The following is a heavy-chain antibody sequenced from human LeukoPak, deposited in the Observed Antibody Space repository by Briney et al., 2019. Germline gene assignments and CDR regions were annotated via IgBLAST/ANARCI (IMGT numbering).Heavy chain of an antibody. Sequence: GGSLRLSCAASGFTFSSYGITWVRQAPGKGLEWVSTISATGGSTYYADSVKGRFTISRDNSKNTLYLQMNSLRAEDTAVYYCARESGVAATFDDYWGQGTLVTVSS. V-gene: IGHV3-23*01. CDR2: ISATGGST. CDR3: ARESGVAATFDDY. CDR1: GFTFSSYG. J-gene: IGHJ4*02. D-gene: IGHD2-15*01.